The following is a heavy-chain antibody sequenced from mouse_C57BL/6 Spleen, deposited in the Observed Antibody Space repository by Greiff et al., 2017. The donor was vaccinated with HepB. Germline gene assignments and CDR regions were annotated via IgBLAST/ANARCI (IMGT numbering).Heavy chain of an antibody. CDR1: GYTFTSYG. CDR2: IYPRSGNT. V-gene: IGHV1-81*01. Sequence: VQLQQSGAELARPGASVKLSCKASGYTFTSYGISWVKQRTGQGLEWIGEIYPRSGNTYYNEKFKGKATLTADKSSSTAYMELRSLTSEDSAVYFCARGIVTTGGYAMDYWGQGTSVTVSS. J-gene: IGHJ4*01. D-gene: IGHD2-5*01. CDR3: ARGIVTTGGYAMDY.